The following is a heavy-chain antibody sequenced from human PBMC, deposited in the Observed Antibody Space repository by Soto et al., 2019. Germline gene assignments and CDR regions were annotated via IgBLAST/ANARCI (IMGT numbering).Heavy chain of an antibody. J-gene: IGHJ4*02. CDR3: ATGPLRLGGLTRCGY. CDR2: FDPEDGET. Sequence: ASVKVSCKVSGYTLTELSMHWVRQAPGKGLEWMGGFDPEDGETIYAQKFQGRVTMTEDTSTDTAYMELSSLRSEDTAVYYCATGPLRLGGLTRCGYWGQGTLVTVSS. D-gene: IGHD3-16*01. CDR1: GYTLTELS. V-gene: IGHV1-24*01.